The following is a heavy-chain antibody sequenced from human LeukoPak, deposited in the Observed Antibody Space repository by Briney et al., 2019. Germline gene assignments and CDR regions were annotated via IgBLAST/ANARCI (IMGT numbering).Heavy chain of an antibody. CDR2: MSSDSSFI. CDR3: ARDRSGSY. Sequence: PGGSLRLSCVASGFTFRSYAMNWVRQAPGKGLEWVSYMSSDSSFINYADSVKGRFTISRDNAKNSLYLQMNSLRAEDSAVYYCARDRSGSYWGQGTLVTVSS. CDR1: GFTFRSYA. D-gene: IGHD1-26*01. J-gene: IGHJ4*02. V-gene: IGHV3-21*05.